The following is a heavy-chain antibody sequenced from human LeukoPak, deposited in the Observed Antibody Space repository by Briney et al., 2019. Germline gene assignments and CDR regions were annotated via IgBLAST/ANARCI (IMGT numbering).Heavy chain of an antibody. CDR2: ISSSGSTI. Sequence: GGSLRLSCAASGFTFSSYEMNWVRQAPGKGLEWVSYISSSGSTIYYADSVKGRFTISRDNAKNSLYLQMNSLRAEDTAVYYCARWGIQLRKPFDYWGQGTLVTVSS. J-gene: IGHJ4*02. D-gene: IGHD5-18*01. CDR3: ARWGIQLRKPFDY. V-gene: IGHV3-48*03. CDR1: GFTFSSYE.